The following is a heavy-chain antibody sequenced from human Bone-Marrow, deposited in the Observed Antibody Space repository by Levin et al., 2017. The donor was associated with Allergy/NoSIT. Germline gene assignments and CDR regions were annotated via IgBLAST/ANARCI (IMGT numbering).Heavy chain of an antibody. CDR2: IKTNTDGGTT. CDR3: TTDIVAAIFYGPDV. D-gene: IGHD2-15*01. V-gene: IGHV3-15*07. CDR1: GFTFTSAS. Sequence: GESLKISCAASGFTFTSASMNWVRQAPGKGLEWVGSIKTNTDGGTTDYAAPVKGRFTISRDDSKNTVYLQMNSLKTEETAVYYCTTDIVAAIFYGPDVWGQGTTVTVSS. J-gene: IGHJ6*02.